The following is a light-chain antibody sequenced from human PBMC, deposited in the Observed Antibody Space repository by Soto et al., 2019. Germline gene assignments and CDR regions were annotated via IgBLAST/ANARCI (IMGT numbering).Light chain of an antibody. CDR1: QSVFHNN. CDR2: GTS. J-gene: IGKJ2*01. V-gene: IGKV3-20*01. CDR3: QQYGGSPRT. Sequence: EIVLTQSPGTLSLSPGERATLSCRASQSVFHNNLAWYQQKPGQAPRLLMFGTSSKATGIPDSCSGSGSGTDFTLTIRRLEPEDCAIDHCQQYGGSPRTFGKGKRLEIK.